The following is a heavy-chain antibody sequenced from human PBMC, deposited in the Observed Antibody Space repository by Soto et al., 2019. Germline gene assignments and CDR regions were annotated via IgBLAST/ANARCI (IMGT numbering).Heavy chain of an antibody. V-gene: IGHV1-18*01. CDR3: ARDVRGHYYYYGMDV. J-gene: IGHJ6*02. D-gene: IGHD5-12*01. CDR1: GYTFTSYG. Sequence: QVQLVQSGAEVKKPGASVKVSCKASGYTFTSYGISWVRQAPGQGLEWMGWISAYNGNTNYAQRIQGRVTMTTDTSTSTLYMELRSLRSDDTAVYYCARDVRGHYYYYGMDVWGQGTTVTVSS. CDR2: ISAYNGNT.